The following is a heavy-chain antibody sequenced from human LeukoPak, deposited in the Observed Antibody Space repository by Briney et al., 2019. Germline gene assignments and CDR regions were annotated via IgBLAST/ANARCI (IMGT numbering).Heavy chain of an antibody. V-gene: IGHV4-59*08. Sequence: SSETLSLTCTVSGGSISSYYWSWIRQPPGKGLEWIGYIYYSGSTNYNPSPKSRVTISVDTSKNQFSLKLSSVTAADTAVYYCARGWRRGSYYDYWGQGTLVTVSS. CDR2: IYYSGST. CDR3: ARGWRRGSYYDY. CDR1: GGSISSYY. D-gene: IGHD1-26*01. J-gene: IGHJ4*02.